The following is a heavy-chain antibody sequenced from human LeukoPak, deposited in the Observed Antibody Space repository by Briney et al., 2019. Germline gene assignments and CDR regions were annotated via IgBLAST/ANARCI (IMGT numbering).Heavy chain of an antibody. J-gene: IGHJ5*02. D-gene: IGHD6-13*01. CDR1: GFTFSSYS. CDR2: ISSSSSYI. CDR3: ARDPGLGIAAAAHGTWFDP. V-gene: IGHV3-21*01. Sequence: GGSLRLSCAASGFTFSSYSMNWVRQAPGKGLEWVSSISSSSSYIYYADSVKGRFTISRDNAKNSLYLQMNSLRAEDTAVYYCARDPGLGIAAAAHGTWFDPGAREPWSPSPQ.